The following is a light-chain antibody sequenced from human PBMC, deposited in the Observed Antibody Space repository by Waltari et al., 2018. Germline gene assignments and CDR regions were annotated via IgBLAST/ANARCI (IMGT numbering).Light chain of an antibody. CDR3: QSYDSSLSGPRV. CDR1: SSNIGAGYD. Sequence: QSVLTQPPSVSGAPGQRVTISCTGSSSNIGAGYDVHWYQQLPGTAPKLLIYGNRHRPSGFSDRFCGAKSGTSASLAITGLQAEDEAGYYCQSYDSSLSGPRVFGGGTKLTVL. CDR2: GNR. V-gene: IGLV1-40*01. J-gene: IGLJ3*02.